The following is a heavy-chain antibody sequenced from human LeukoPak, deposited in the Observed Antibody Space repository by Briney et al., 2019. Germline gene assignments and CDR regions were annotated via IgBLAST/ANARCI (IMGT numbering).Heavy chain of an antibody. V-gene: IGHV1-69*13. Sequence: ASVKVSCKASGGTFSSYAISWVRQAPGQGLEWMGGIIPIFGTANYAQKFQGRVTITADESTSTAYMELSSLRSEDTAVYYCARTVGADYYYYYGMDVWGKGTTVTVSS. CDR3: ARTVGADYYYYYGMDV. CDR1: GGTFSSYA. J-gene: IGHJ6*04. D-gene: IGHD4/OR15-4a*01. CDR2: IIPIFGTA.